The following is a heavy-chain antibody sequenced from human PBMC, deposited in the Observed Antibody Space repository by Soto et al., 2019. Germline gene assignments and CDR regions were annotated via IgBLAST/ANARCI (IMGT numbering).Heavy chain of an antibody. CDR3: ARKEVGATLKDFDY. D-gene: IGHD1-26*01. CDR1: GYTFTSYG. J-gene: IGHJ4*02. Sequence: EASVKVSCKASGYTFTSYGITWVRQAPGQGLEWMGWISADNGNTNHAQKFQDRVTLTTDTSTTTAYMELRSLRSDDTAVYYCARKEVGATLKDFDYWGQGTLVTVSS. V-gene: IGHV1-18*01. CDR2: ISADNGNT.